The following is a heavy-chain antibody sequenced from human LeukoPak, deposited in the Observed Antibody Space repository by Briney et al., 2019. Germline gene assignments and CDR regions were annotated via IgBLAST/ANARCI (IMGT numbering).Heavy chain of an antibody. CDR2: ISWNSGSI. Sequence: PGGSLGLSCAASGFTFDDYAMHWVRQAPGKGLEWVSGISWNSGSIGYADSVKGRFTISRDNAKNSLYLQMNSLRAEDTALYYCAKDVLGYDSSGYYYYYYGMDVWGQGTTVTVSS. D-gene: IGHD3-22*01. V-gene: IGHV3-9*01. CDR3: AKDVLGYDSSGYYYYYYGMDV. CDR1: GFTFDDYA. J-gene: IGHJ6*02.